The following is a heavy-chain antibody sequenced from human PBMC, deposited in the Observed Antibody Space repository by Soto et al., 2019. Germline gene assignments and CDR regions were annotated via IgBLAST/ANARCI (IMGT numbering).Heavy chain of an antibody. CDR2: IFHSGNT. D-gene: IGHD5-18*01. Sequence: QVQLQESGPGLVKPSETLSLTCAVSGGSISSDTWWNWVRQPPGKGLEWIGEIFHSGNTNYHPSLRSRVTISVDKSKNQLSLILSSVTAADTAVYYCAREVDGYTFGSWYFQDWGQGILVTVAS. CDR1: GGSISSDTW. CDR3: AREVDGYTFGSWYFQD. J-gene: IGHJ1*01. V-gene: IGHV4-4*02.